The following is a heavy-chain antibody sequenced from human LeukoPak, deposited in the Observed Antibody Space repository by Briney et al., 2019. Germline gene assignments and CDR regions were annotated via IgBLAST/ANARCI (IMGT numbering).Heavy chain of an antibody. J-gene: IGHJ4*02. CDR3: ATEDMVVTSLTFDY. CDR1: GYTFTGYC. Sequence: ASVKVSCKASGYTFTGYCMHWVRQAPGQGLEWMGRINPNSGGTNYAQKFQGRVTMTRDTSISTAYMELSRLRSDDTAVYYCATEDMVVTSLTFDYWGQGTLVTVSS. CDR2: INPNSGGT. V-gene: IGHV1-2*06. D-gene: IGHD4/OR15-4a*01.